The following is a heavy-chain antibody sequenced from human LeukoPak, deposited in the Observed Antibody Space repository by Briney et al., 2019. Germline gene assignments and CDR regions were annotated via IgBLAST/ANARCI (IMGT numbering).Heavy chain of an antibody. CDR3: ARERFGETDDAFDI. Sequence: GGSLRLSCEASGFTFSSYAMHWVRQAPGKGLEWVAVISYDGSNKYYADSVKGRFTISRDNSKNTLYLQMNSLRAEDTAVYYCARERFGETDDAFDIWGQGTMVTVSS. CDR2: ISYDGSNK. V-gene: IGHV3-30-3*01. CDR1: GFTFSSYA. J-gene: IGHJ3*02. D-gene: IGHD3-10*01.